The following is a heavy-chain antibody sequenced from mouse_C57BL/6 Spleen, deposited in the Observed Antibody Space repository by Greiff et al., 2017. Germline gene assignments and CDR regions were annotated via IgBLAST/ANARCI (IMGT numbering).Heavy chain of an antibody. CDR2: IYPGSGST. J-gene: IGHJ2*01. CDR3: ARGNIDY. V-gene: IGHV1-55*01. Sequence: QVQLKESGAELVKPGASVKMSCKASGYTFTSYWITWVKQRPGQGLEWIGDIYPGSGSTNYNEKFKSKATLTVDTSSSTAYMQLSSLTSEDSAVYYCARGNIDYWGQGTTLTVSS. CDR1: GYTFTSYW.